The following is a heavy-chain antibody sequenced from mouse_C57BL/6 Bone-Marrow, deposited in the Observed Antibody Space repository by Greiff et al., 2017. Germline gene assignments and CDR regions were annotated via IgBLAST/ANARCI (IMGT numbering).Heavy chain of an antibody. J-gene: IGHJ2*01. V-gene: IGHV14-4*01. D-gene: IGHD1-1*01. CDR3: TTGHYYY. Sequence: EVKLQQSGAELVRPGASVKLSCTASGFNIKDDYMHWVKQRPEPGLEWIGWIDPENGDTEYASKFQGKATITADTSSNTAYLQLSSLTSEDTAVYYCTTGHYYYWGQGTTLTVSS. CDR2: IDPENGDT. CDR1: GFNIKDDY.